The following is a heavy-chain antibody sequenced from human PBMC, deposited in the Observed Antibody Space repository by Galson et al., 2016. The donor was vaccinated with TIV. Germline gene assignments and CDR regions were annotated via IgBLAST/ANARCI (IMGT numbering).Heavy chain of an antibody. CDR3: ARDRVVDATYYYYYYGMDV. Sequence: SLRLSCAASGLSVSINYMTWVRQAPGKGLEWVSLISDGGKTYYPDSVKGRFTISRDNAKNTLYLQMNSLRVEDTALCYCARDRVVDATYYYYYYGMDVWGQGTAVTVSS. CDR2: ISDGGKT. J-gene: IGHJ6*02. D-gene: IGHD2-15*01. CDR1: GLSVSINY. V-gene: IGHV3-66*02.